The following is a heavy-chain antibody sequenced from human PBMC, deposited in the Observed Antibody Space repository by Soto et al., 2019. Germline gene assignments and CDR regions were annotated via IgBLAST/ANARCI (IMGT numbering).Heavy chain of an antibody. Sequence: QVQLVQSGAEVKKPGASVKVSCKASGYTFTSYYMHWVRQAPGQGLEWMGIINPSGGSTSYAQKFKGRVTMTRDTSPSTVYMELSSLRSEDTAVYYCARVFIAAAGRTLNWFDPWGQGTLVTVSS. CDR1: GYTFTSYY. D-gene: IGHD6-13*01. V-gene: IGHV1-46*01. CDR2: INPSGGST. J-gene: IGHJ5*02. CDR3: ARVFIAAAGRTLNWFDP.